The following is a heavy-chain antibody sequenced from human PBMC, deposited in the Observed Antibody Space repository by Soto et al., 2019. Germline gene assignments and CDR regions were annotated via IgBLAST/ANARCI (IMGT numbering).Heavy chain of an antibody. CDR1: GFTFSSYA. CDR3: ARGRAVGATDYYYGMDV. V-gene: IGHV3-30-3*01. J-gene: IGHJ6*02. CDR2: ISYDGRNK. Sequence: GGSLRLSCAASGFTFSSYAMHWVRQAPGKGLEWVAVISYDGRNKYYADSVKGRFTISRDNSKNTLYLQMNSLRAEDTAVYYCARGRAVGATDYYYGMDVWGQGTTVTGSS. D-gene: IGHD1-26*01.